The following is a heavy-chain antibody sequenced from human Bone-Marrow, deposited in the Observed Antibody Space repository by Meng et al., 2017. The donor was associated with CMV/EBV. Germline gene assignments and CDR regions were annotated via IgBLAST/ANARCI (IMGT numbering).Heavy chain of an antibody. V-gene: IGHV3-7*01. CDR1: GFTFSSYG. Sequence: GGSLRLFCAASGFTFSSYGMHWVRQAPGKGLEWVANIKQDGSEKYYVDSVKGRFTISRDNAKNSLYLQMNSLRAEDTAVYYCARVPFMVRGTFDYWGQGTRVTCSS. CDR3: ARVPFMVRGTFDY. CDR2: IKQDGSEK. D-gene: IGHD3-10*01. J-gene: IGHJ4*02.